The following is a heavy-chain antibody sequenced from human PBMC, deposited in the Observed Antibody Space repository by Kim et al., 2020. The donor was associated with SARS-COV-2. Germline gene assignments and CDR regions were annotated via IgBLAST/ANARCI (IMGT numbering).Heavy chain of an antibody. V-gene: IGHV3-11*06. J-gene: IGHJ5*02. Sequence: KGRFTISRDNAKNSLYLQMTSLRAEDTAVYYCARNRDDYIWGSYRYLWFDPWGQGTLVTVSS. D-gene: IGHD3-16*02. CDR3: ARNRDDYIWGSYRYLWFDP.